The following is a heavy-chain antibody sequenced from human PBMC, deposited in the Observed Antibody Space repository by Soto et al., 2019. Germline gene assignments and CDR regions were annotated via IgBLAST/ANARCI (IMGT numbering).Heavy chain of an antibody. CDR3: AKDMTAAGRGGYYYYGMDV. J-gene: IGHJ6*02. CDR1: GFTFDDYT. V-gene: IGHV3-43*01. D-gene: IGHD6-13*01. CDR2: ISWNGGST. Sequence: GGSLRLSCAASGFTFDDYTMHWVRQAPGKGLEWVSLISWNGGSTYYADSVKGRFTISRDNSKNSLYLQMNSLRTEDTALYYCAKDMTAAGRGGYYYYGMDVWGQGTTVTVSS.